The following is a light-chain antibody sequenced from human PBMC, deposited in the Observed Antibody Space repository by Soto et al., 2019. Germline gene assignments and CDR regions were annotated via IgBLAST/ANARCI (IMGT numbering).Light chain of an antibody. CDR3: SSYTSSSIVV. V-gene: IGLV2-14*01. J-gene: IGLJ2*01. Sequence: QSALTQPASVSGFLGRPFTISCTGTGSDVGGNNYVSWYQQHPGKAPKLMIDDVSNRPSGVSNRFSGSKSGNTASLTISGLQAEDEADYYCSSYTSSSIVVFGGGTKLTVL. CDR1: GSDVGGNNY. CDR2: DVS.